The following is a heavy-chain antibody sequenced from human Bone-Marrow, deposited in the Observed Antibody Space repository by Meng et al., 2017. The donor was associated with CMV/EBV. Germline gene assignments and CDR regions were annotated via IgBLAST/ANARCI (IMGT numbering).Heavy chain of an antibody. CDR2: IYTNGST. CDR3: VKEFAS. CDR1: GGSISSGSPY. J-gene: IGHJ4*02. V-gene: IGHV4-61*02. Sequence: LSLTCTVSGGSISSGSPYWTWVRQPAGKGLEWIGLIYTNGSTNYNPSHKSRVTISLDTSRNQFSLDLNSVTAADTAVYYCVKEFASWGQGTLVTVSS.